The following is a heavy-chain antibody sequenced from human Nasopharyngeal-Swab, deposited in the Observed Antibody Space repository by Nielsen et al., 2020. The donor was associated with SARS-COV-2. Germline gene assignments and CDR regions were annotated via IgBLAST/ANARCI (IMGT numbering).Heavy chain of an antibody. CDR2: INAASVNT. J-gene: IGHJ4*02. D-gene: IGHD7-27*01. V-gene: IGHV3-23*01. CDR3: AKQSANCGSYFDY. Sequence: GRTLRLSCAASEFTFISYAMSWVRQAPGKGLEWVSVINAASVNTQYANSVKGRFTISRDNSKNTLYLQMNTLRAEDTAIYYCAKQSANCGSYFDYWGQGTLVTVSS. CDR1: EFTFISYA.